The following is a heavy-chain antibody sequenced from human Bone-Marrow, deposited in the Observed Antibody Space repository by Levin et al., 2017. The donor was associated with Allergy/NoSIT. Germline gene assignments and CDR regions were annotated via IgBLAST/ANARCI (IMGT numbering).Heavy chain of an antibody. CDR3: ATGTGTTRAFDY. V-gene: IGHV1-2*06. Sequence: GGSLRLSCKASGYTFIGYYIHWVRQAPGQGLEWMGHINPKSDGTNYAQHLRGRVTMTTDTSTSTAYLDLSRLRSDDTAVYYCATGTGTTRAFDYWGQGTLVTVSS. J-gene: IGHJ4*02. D-gene: IGHD1-1*01. CDR1: GYTFIGYY. CDR2: INPKSDGT.